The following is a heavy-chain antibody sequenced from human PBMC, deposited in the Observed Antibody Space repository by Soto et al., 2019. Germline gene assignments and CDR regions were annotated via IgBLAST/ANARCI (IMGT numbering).Heavy chain of an antibody. CDR1: DSPSVAMA. Sequence: PGGSLDSPVQRLDSPSVAMACTGSARLQARGWSGWQLYGSGGSTYYADSVKGRFTISRENAKNSLYLQMNSLRAGDTAVYYCARVSETTVVTPGGAFDIWGQGTMVTVSS. D-gene: IGHD4-17*01. J-gene: IGHJ3*02. CDR2: YGSGGST. V-gene: IGHV3-33*01. CDR3: ARVSETTVVTPGGAFDI.